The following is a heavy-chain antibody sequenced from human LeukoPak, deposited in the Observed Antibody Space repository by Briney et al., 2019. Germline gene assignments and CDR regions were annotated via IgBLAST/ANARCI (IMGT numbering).Heavy chain of an antibody. CDR3: AGGRWHPSVRVDY. V-gene: IGHV4-34*01. J-gene: IGHJ4*02. D-gene: IGHD6-13*01. Sequence: SETLSLTCAVYGGSFSGYYWSWIRQPPGKGLEWIGEINHSGSTNYNPSLKSRVTISVDTSKNQFSLKLNSVTAADTAVFYCAGGRWHPSVRVDYWGQGTLVTVSS. CDR1: GGSFSGYY. CDR2: INHSGST.